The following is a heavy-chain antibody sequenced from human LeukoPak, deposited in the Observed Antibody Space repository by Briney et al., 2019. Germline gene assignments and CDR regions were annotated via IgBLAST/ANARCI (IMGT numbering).Heavy chain of an antibody. J-gene: IGHJ5*02. D-gene: IGHD6-13*01. Sequence: SETLSLTCTVSGGSIGTSWWSWIRQPPGKGLEWIGYISYLGSTSYNPSLQSRVTLSLDASKSQFSLKLRPVTAADTAIYYCARDQSAAGTIWFDPWGQGTLVTVSS. CDR3: ARDQSAAGTIWFDP. CDR1: GGSIGTSW. V-gene: IGHV4-59*01. CDR2: ISYLGST.